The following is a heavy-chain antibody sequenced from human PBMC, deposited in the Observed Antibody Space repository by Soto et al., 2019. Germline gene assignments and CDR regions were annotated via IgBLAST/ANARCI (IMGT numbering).Heavy chain of an antibody. V-gene: IGHV3-33*01. Sequence: QVQLVESGGGVVQPGRSLRLSCAASGFTFSSYGMHWVRQAPGKGLEWVAVIWYDGSNKYYADSVKGRFTISRDNSKNMLYLQMNSLRAEDTAVYYCARDRVGATNYFDYWGQGTLVTVSS. D-gene: IGHD1-26*01. CDR3: ARDRVGATNYFDY. CDR2: IWYDGSNK. CDR1: GFTFSSYG. J-gene: IGHJ4*02.